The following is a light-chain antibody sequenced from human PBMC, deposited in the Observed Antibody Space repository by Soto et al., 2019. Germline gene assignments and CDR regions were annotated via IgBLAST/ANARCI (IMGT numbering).Light chain of an antibody. CDR2: DTF. Sequence: EIVLTQSPATLSLSPGESATLSFRASQNIDYYFHWYQQKPGQSPRLVIYDTFNRATGVPVRFRGVGAGTDFTLTISDLEPEDFSLYYCQQRKSCPITFGKGTRVEI. CDR3: QQRKSCPIT. J-gene: IGKJ4*01. CDR1: QNIDYY. V-gene: IGKV3-11*01.